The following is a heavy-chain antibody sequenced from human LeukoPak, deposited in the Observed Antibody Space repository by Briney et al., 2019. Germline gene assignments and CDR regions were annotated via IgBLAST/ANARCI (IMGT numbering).Heavy chain of an antibody. CDR2: IKSDGSST. D-gene: IGHD2-21*02. CDR3: ARTAYCGADCHYYFDY. Sequence: PGGSLRLSCAASGFTFTNYWMHWVRQAPGKGLVWVSRIKSDGSSTTYADSVKGRFTISRGNAENTLFLQMNSLRAEDTAVYYCARTAYCGADCHYYFDYWGQGALVTVSS. V-gene: IGHV3-74*01. J-gene: IGHJ4*02. CDR1: GFTFTNYW.